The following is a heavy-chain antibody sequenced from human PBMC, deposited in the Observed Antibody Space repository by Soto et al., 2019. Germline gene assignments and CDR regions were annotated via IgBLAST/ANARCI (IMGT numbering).Heavy chain of an antibody. CDR1: GDSISSYY. Sequence: QVQLQESGPGLVKPSETLSLTCTVSGDSISSYYWSWIRQPPGKGLEWIVYIYYSGSTNYNPSLKSRVTISVDTSKNQFSLKLSSVTAADTAVYYCARGRELLRYYFDYWGQGTLVTVSS. CDR3: ARGRELLRYYFDY. CDR2: IYYSGST. D-gene: IGHD1-26*01. J-gene: IGHJ4*02. V-gene: IGHV4-59*08.